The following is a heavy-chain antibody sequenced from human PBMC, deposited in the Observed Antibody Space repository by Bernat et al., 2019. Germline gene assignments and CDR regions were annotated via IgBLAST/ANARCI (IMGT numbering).Heavy chain of an antibody. CDR3: TTARSCNYFDL. CDR1: VFTFTNAW. V-gene: IGHV3-15*07. J-gene: IGHJ2*01. CDR2: IKSKADGATS. Sequence: EVQLVESGGGLVQPGGSIRLSCAAPVFTFTNAWMNWVRQAPGKGLEWVGHIKSKADGATSDYAAPVKGRFAISRDDSNSTLYLQMNSLKTEDTAVYYCTTARSCNYFDLWGRGTLVTVSS.